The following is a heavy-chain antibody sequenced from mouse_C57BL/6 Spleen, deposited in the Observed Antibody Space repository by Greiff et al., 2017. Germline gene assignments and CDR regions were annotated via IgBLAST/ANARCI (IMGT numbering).Heavy chain of an antibody. CDR3: ARNYRPRGYYAMDY. Sequence: VQRVESGPGLVAPSQSLSITCTVSGFSLTSYAISWVRQPPGKGLEWLGVIWTGGGTNYNSALKSRLSISKDNSKSQVFLKMNSLQTDDTARYYCARNYRPRGYYAMDYWGQGTSVTVSS. CDR2: IWTGGGT. J-gene: IGHJ4*01. CDR1: GFSLTSYA. V-gene: IGHV2-9-1*01.